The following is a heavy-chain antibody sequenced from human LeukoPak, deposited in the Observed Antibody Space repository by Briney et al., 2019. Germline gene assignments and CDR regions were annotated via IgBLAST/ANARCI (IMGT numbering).Heavy chain of an antibody. Sequence: GASLQISCQGSGYSSTSYWIGWVRPMPGKGLEWMGIIYPGDSDTRYSPSFQGQVTISADKSISTAYLQWSSLKASDTAMYYCARQGSGYSPTYYYYMDVWGKGTTVTISS. CDR1: GYSSTSYW. J-gene: IGHJ6*03. CDR3: ARQGSGYSPTYYYYMDV. V-gene: IGHV5-51*01. D-gene: IGHD5-18*01. CDR2: IYPGDSDT.